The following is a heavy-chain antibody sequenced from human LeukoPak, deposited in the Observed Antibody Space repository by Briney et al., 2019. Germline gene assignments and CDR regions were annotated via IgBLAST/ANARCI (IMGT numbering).Heavy chain of an antibody. CDR2: IYYSGST. CDR3: AKGGHSSGWYHDY. CDR1: GGSVRSDNYY. Sequence: SETLPLTCIVSGGSVRSDNYYWSWIRQPPGRGLEWIGYIYYSGSTNYNPSLKSRITISVGTPKNQFSLKLSSVTAADTAVYYCAKGGHSSGWYHDYWGQGALVTVSS. D-gene: IGHD6-19*01. J-gene: IGHJ4*02. V-gene: IGHV4-61*01.